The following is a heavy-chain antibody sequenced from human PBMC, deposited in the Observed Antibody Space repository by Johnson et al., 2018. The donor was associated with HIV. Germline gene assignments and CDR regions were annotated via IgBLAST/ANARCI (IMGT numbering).Heavy chain of an antibody. CDR1: GFTFSNYA. J-gene: IGHJ3*02. V-gene: IGHV3-30-3*01. CDR2: ISYDGSNK. CDR3: AIDRDSGYDYPGALDI. Sequence: VQLVESGGGVVQPRRSLRLSCAASGFTFSNYAMNWVRQAPGKGLEWVAVISYDGSNKHFAESVQGRFTVSRDNSKNILYLEMNSLRAEDTAVYYCAIDRDSGYDYPGALDIWGQGTIVTVA. D-gene: IGHD5-12*01.